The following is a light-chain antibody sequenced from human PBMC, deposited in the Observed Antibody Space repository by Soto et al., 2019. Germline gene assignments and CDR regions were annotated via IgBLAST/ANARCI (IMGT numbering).Light chain of an antibody. CDR2: NNN. V-gene: IGLV1-40*01. CDR3: QSYDSSSTLYV. J-gene: IGLJ1*01. CDR1: SSNIGAGYD. Sequence: QSVLTQPPSVSGAPGQRVTISCTGSSSNIGAGYDVHWYQQLPGTAPKLLIYNNNNRPSGVPDRFSGSKSGTSASLAITGLQAEDEADYYCQSYDSSSTLYVFGTGTKVTVL.